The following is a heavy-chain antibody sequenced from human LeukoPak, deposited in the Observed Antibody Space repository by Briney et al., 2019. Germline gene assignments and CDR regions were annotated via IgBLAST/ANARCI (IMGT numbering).Heavy chain of an antibody. CDR1: GFTFGSTG. V-gene: IGHV3-33*01. CDR3: ASGYGWLSSN. CDR2: LRYDGITK. D-gene: IGHD3-9*01. J-gene: IGHJ4*02. Sequence: GTSLRLSCAASGFTFGSTGMHWVRLPPGKGLEWVALLRYDGITKYYAESVQGRFTISRDISKSTLCLEMNSLRAEDTAVYYCASGYGWLSSNWGRGTLVTVSS.